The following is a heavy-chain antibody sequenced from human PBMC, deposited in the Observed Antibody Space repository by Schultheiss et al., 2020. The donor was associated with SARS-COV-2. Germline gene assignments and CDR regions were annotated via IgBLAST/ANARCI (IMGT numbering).Heavy chain of an antibody. J-gene: IGHJ6*02. D-gene: IGHD2-15*01. V-gene: IGHV4-31*03. Sequence: SQTLSLTCTVSGGSVSRSSYYWSWIRQPPGKGLEWIGYIYYSGSTYYNPSLKSRVTISVDTSKNQFSLKLSSVTAADTAVYYCARDVNVRRCSGGSCYLYGMDVWGQGTTVTVSS. CDR3: ARDVNVRRCSGGSCYLYGMDV. CDR2: IYYSGST. CDR1: GGSVSRSSYY.